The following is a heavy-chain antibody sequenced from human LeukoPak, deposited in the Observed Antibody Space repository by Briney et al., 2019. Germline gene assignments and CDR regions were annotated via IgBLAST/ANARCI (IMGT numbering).Heavy chain of an antibody. CDR2: IIPIFGTA. J-gene: IGHJ4*02. V-gene: IGHV1-69*13. Sequence: PAASVKVSCKASGGTFSSYAISWVRQAPGQGLEWMGGIIPIFGTANYAQKFQGRVTITADESTSTAYMELSSLRSEDTAVYYCARTRISKFLGYCSGGSCYLDTWGQGTLVTVSS. CDR1: GGTFSSYA. D-gene: IGHD2-15*01. CDR3: ARTRISKFLGYCSGGSCYLDT.